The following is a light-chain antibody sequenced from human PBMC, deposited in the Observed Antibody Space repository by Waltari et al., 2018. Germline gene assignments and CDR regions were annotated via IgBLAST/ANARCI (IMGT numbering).Light chain of an antibody. CDR3: QQSYIPPYT. V-gene: IGKV4-1*01. CDR1: QSVLFHSDNKNY. Sequence: DIVMTQSPDSLAVSLGERATLNCKSSQSVLFHSDNKNYLAWYQQKPGQPPKLLIYLASTRESGVPDRISGSGSETDFTLTISSLQAEDVAVYYCQQSYIPPYTFGQGTKLDIK. CDR2: LAS. J-gene: IGKJ2*01.